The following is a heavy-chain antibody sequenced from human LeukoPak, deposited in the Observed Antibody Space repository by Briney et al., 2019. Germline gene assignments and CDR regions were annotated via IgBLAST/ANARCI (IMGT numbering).Heavy chain of an antibody. CDR3: AKDVLTATTFDSGMNV. CDR2: ISWKSGSI. J-gene: IGHJ6*02. Sequence: GGSLRLSCAPSGFAFDDYAMHWVRQAPGKGLEWVSGISWKSGSIGYADSVKGRFTISRDNAKNSLYLQMNSLRAEDTALYYCAKDVLTATTFDSGMNVWGQGTTVTVSS. D-gene: IGHD1-20*01. CDR1: GFAFDDYA. V-gene: IGHV3-9*01.